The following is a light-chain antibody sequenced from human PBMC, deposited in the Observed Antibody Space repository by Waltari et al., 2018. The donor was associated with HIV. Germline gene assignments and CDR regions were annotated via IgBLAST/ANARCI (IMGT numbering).Light chain of an antibody. V-gene: IGLV1-44*01. J-gene: IGLJ3*02. Sequence: QSVLTQPPSASGTPGQRVTISCSGSSSNIGSNTVNWYHQLPGTAPKLLIYTNTRRPSGGPDRFSGSKSGTSASLAISGLQSEDEADYYCAAWDDSLNGWVFGGGTKLTVL. CDR1: SSNIGSNT. CDR3: AAWDDSLNGWV. CDR2: TNT.